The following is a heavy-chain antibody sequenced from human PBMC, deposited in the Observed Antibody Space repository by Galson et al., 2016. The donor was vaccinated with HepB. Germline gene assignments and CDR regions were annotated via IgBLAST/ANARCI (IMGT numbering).Heavy chain of an antibody. Sequence: SLRLSCAASGFTLSHYGMHWVRQTPGKGLEWVAGIYSDGRKKSYVDSVKGRFIVSRDVSENTMYLQMNSLSAEDTAVYFCARDMSFYCLDFRGQGTLVTVSS. CDR1: GFTLSHYG. D-gene: IGHD3/OR15-3a*01. V-gene: IGHV3-33*01. CDR3: ARDMSFYCLDF. J-gene: IGHJ4*02. CDR2: IYSDGRKK.